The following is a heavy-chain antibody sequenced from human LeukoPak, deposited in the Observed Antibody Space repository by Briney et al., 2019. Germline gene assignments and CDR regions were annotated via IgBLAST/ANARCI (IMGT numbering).Heavy chain of an antibody. V-gene: IGHV1-24*01. CDR2: FDPEDGET. J-gene: IGHJ5*02. CDR3: ATLVDESNWFDP. Sequence: GASVKVSCKVSGYTLTELSMHWVRQAPGKGLEWMGGFDPEDGETIYAQKFQGRVTMTEDTSTDTAYMELSSLRSEDTAVYYCATLVDESNWFDPWGQGTLVTVSS. CDR1: GYTLTELS.